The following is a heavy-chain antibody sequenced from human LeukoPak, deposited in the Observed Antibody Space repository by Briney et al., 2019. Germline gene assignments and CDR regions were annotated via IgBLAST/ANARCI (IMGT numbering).Heavy chain of an antibody. CDR1: GFTFSSYG. J-gene: IGHJ6*03. Sequence: GGSLRLSCAASGFTFSSYGMHWVRQAPGKGLEWVAVIWYDGSNKYYADSVKGRSTISRDNSKNTLYLQMNSLRAEDTAVYYCAKANCGGDCYSQSHYYYYYMDVWGKGTTVTVSS. CDR3: AKANCGGDCYSQSHYYYYYMDV. CDR2: IWYDGSNK. V-gene: IGHV3-33*06. D-gene: IGHD2-21*02.